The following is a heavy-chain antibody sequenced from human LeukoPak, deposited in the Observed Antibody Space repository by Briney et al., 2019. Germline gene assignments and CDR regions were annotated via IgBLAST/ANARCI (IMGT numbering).Heavy chain of an antibody. J-gene: IGHJ4*02. CDR1: GFTFDDYA. D-gene: IGHD2-15*01. CDR3: AKDRGGGSCYDY. V-gene: IGHV3-9*01. Sequence: SLRLSCAASGFTFDDYAMHWVRQAPGKGLEWVSGISWNSGSIGYADSVKGRFTISRDNAKNSLYLQMNSLRAEDTALYYCAKDRGGGSCYDYWGQGTLVTVSS. CDR2: ISWNSGSI.